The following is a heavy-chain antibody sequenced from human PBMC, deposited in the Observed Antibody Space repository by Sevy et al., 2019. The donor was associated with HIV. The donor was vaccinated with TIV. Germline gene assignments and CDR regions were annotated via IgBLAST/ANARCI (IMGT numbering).Heavy chain of an antibody. J-gene: IGHJ5*02. D-gene: IGHD6-19*01. Sequence: ASVKVSCKASGYTFIGYYIHWLRQAPGQGLEWIGRINPSSGGTKYTQKFQGRVTVTTDMSVSTAYMELIGLRSDDTAMYYCAGQTSGWYDWFHPWGQGTLVTVSS. CDR1: GYTFIGYY. V-gene: IGHV1-2*06. CDR3: AGQTSGWYDWFHP. CDR2: INPSSGGT.